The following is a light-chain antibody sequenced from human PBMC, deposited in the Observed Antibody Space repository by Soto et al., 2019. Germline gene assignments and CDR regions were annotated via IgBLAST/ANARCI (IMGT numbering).Light chain of an antibody. CDR2: DAS. CDR3: QQYSSFSRT. CDR1: QTISTW. J-gene: IGKJ1*01. V-gene: IGKV1-5*01. Sequence: DIKMPQSPSTLSASVGDRVTISCRASQTISTWLAWYQQKKGKAPELLIYDASTLESGVPSRFSGSGSGTEVSLTLSSLQTDDFATFYCQQYSSFSRTFGQGTKVDIK.